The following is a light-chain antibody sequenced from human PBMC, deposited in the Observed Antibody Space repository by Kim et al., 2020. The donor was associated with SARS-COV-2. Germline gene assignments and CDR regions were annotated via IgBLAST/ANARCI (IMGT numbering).Light chain of an antibody. Sequence: PGQAARITCSGDALPKQYAYWYQQKPGQAPVLVIYKDSERPSGIPERFSGSSSGTTVTLTISGVQAEDEADYYCQSADSSGTYVVFGGGTQLTVL. CDR1: ALPKQY. V-gene: IGLV3-25*03. CDR3: QSADSSGTYVV. CDR2: KDS. J-gene: IGLJ2*01.